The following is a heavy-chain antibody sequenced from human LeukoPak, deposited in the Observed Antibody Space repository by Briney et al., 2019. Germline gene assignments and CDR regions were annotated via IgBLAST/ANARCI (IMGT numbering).Heavy chain of an antibody. D-gene: IGHD3-10*01. CDR2: ISYDGSDK. CDR1: GFTFNSYG. V-gene: IGHV3-30*18. CDR3: AKSGGSYYSDLDS. Sequence: GGSLRLSCAASGFTFNSYGMHWVRQAPGKGLEWVALISYDGSDKLYVDSVKGRFTISRDNSKNTLYVQMNSLRAEDTAVYYCAKSGGSYYSDLDSWGQGTLVTVSS. J-gene: IGHJ5*01.